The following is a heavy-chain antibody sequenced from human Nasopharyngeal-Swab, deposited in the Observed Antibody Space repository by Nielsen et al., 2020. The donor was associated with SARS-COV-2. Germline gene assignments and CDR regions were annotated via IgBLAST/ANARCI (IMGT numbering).Heavy chain of an antibody. V-gene: IGHV3-7*03. J-gene: IGHJ4*02. Sequence: GESLTISCAASGFTFTTYWMTWVRKAPGKGLEWVANIKEDGSEKNYVDSVKGRFTISRDNAKNSLYLQMNSLRAEDTAVYYCARDSSSGWYRPFDDWGQGTLVTVSS. D-gene: IGHD6-19*01. CDR2: IKEDGSEK. CDR3: ARDSSSGWYRPFDD. CDR1: GFTFTTYW.